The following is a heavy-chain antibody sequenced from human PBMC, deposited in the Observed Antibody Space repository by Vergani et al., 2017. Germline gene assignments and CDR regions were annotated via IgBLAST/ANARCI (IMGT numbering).Heavy chain of an antibody. J-gene: IGHJ6*03. D-gene: IGHD7-27*01. Sequence: QVQLQESGPGLVKPSETLSLTCTVSGGSISSYYWSWIRQPAGKGLEWIGRIYTSGSTNYNPSLKSRVTMSVDTSKNQFSLKLSSVTAADTAVYYRARARSNWGSRNYYYYMDVWGKGTTVTVSS. V-gene: IGHV4-4*07. CDR1: GGSISSYY. CDR2: IYTSGST. CDR3: ARARSNWGSRNYYYYMDV.